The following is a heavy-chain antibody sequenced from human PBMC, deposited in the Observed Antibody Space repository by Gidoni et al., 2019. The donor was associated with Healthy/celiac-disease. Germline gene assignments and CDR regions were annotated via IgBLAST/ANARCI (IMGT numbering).Heavy chain of an antibody. J-gene: IGHJ4*02. CDR1: GFTFSSYS. CDR3: ARDLPSPSAAYYFDY. Sequence: EVQLVESGGGLVKPGGSLRLSCEASGFTFSSYSMNWVRQAPGKGLEWVSSISSSSSYIYYADSVKGRFTISRDNAKNSLYLQMNSLRAEDTAVYYCARDLPSPSAAYYFDYWGQGTLVTVSS. CDR2: ISSSSSYI. V-gene: IGHV3-21*01.